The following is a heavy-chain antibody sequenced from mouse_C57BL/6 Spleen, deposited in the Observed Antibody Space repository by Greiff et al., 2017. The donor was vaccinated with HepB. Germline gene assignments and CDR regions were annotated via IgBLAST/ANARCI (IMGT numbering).Heavy chain of an antibody. D-gene: IGHD1-1*01. CDR3: ARTITTVVYFDY. V-gene: IGHV1-82*01. Sequence: VKLVESGPELVKPGASVKISCKASGYAFSSSWMNWVKQRPGKGLEWIGRIYPGDGDTNYNGKFKGKATLTADKSSSTAYMQLSSLTSEDSAVYFCARTITTVVYFDYWGQGTTLTVSS. CDR2: IYPGDGDT. J-gene: IGHJ2*01. CDR1: GYAFSSSW.